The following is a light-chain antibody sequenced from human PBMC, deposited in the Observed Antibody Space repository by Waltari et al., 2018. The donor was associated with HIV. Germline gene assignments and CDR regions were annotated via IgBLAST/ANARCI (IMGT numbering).Light chain of an antibody. CDR3: SSYAGSNKLV. Sequence: QSALTQPPSASGSPGQSVTISCTGTSSDVGGYNYVSWYQQHPGNAPKLIIYEVTERPSGFPDRFSGSKSGNTASLTVSWLQAEDEADYYCSSYAGSNKLVFGGGTKLTVV. CDR1: SSDVGGYNY. J-gene: IGLJ2*01. V-gene: IGLV2-8*01. CDR2: EVT.